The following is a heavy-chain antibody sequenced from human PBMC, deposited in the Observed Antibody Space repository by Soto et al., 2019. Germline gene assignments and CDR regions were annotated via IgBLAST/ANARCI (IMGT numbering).Heavy chain of an antibody. V-gene: IGHV3-53*01. CDR2: IYSGGYT. CDR1: GFTVSNNY. CDR3: ATQRGGGGY. Sequence: EVQLVESGGGLIQPGGSLRLSCAVSGFTVSNNYMSWVRQAPGKGLEGVSVIYSGGYTAYGDSVKGRFTISRDNSKNTLYLKKKGRGADDAAVYYWATQRGGGGYWGQGTLVTVSS. D-gene: IGHD6-25*01. J-gene: IGHJ4*02.